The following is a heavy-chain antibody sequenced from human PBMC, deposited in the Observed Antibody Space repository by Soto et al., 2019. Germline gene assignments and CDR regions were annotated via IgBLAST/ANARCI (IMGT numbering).Heavy chain of an antibody. CDR2: ISSSSSTI. V-gene: IGHV3-48*01. CDR1: GFTFSSYS. Sequence: GGSLRLSCAASGFTFSSYSMNWVRQAPGKGLEWVSYISSSSSTIYYADSVKGRFTISRDNAKNSLYLQMNSLRAEDTAVYYCAREYYDFWSGYYGSRSDYYYYYMDVWGKGTTVTVSS. J-gene: IGHJ6*03. CDR3: AREYYDFWSGYYGSRSDYYYYYMDV. D-gene: IGHD3-3*01.